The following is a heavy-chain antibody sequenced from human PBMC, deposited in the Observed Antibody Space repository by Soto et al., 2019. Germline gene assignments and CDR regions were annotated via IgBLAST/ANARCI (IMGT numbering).Heavy chain of an antibody. CDR1: GVSISSSNW. D-gene: IGHD1-26*01. CDR2: IYHSGST. V-gene: IGHV4-4*02. J-gene: IGHJ6*02. CDR3: AKVSGSYYYGMDV. Sequence: QVQLEESGPGLVKPSGTVSLTCAVSGVSISSSNWCSWVRQPPGKGLEWIGEIYHSGSTNYNPSLKSRVTISVDKSKNQFSLKLSSVTAADTAVYYCAKVSGSYYYGMDVWGQGTTVTVSS.